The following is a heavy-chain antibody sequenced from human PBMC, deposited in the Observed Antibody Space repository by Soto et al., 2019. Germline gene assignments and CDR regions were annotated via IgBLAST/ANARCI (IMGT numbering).Heavy chain of an antibody. Sequence: GSLSLSCAASGFTFSNAWMNWVRQAPGKGLEWVGRIKSKTDGGTTDYAAPVKGRFTISRDDSKNTLYLQMNSLKTEDTAVYYCTTSRTESIAARLGYYYGMDVWGQGTTVTVSS. J-gene: IGHJ6*02. V-gene: IGHV3-15*07. CDR1: GFTFSNAW. CDR3: TTSRTESIAARLGYYYGMDV. D-gene: IGHD6-6*01. CDR2: IKSKTDGGTT.